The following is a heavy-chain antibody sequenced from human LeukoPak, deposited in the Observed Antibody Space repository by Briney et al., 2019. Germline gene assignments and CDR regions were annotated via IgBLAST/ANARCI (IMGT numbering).Heavy chain of an antibody. CDR1: GGSISSSNYY. CDR2: IDYSGNT. Sequence: PSETLSLTCTVSGGSISSSNYYWGWIRQSPGKGLEWIGGIDYSGNTYYNPSLKSRVTISADTPKNQFSLNVNSVTAADTAVHFCVRDGGNWDIDYWGQGTLVTVSS. D-gene: IGHD3-16*01. J-gene: IGHJ4*02. V-gene: IGHV4-39*07. CDR3: VRDGGNWDIDY.